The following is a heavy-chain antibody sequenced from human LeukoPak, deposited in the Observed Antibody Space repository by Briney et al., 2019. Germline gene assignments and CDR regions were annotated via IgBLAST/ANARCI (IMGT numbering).Heavy chain of an antibody. D-gene: IGHD6-13*01. Sequence: PGRSLRLSCAASGFTFSSYGMHWVRQAPGKGLEWVAVISYDGSNKYYADSVKGRFTISRDNSKNTLYLQMSSLRAEDTAVYFCAKPNMGIAPIDCWGQGTLVTVSS. CDR2: ISYDGSNK. J-gene: IGHJ4*02. V-gene: IGHV3-30*18. CDR1: GFTFSSYG. CDR3: AKPNMGIAPIDC.